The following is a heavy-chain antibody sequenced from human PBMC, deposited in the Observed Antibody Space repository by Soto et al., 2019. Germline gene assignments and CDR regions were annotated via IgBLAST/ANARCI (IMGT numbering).Heavy chain of an antibody. CDR3: AREKILQYFTPHTLDI. Sequence: SQTLSLTCAISGDSVCTYSAAWNWIRQSPSRGLEWLGRTYYKSKWYNDYAVSVKSRITINPDTSKNQFSLQLNSVTPEDTAVYYFAREKILQYFTPHTLDIGGKGQWSPSPQ. CDR1: GDSVCTYSAA. J-gene: IGHJ3*02. D-gene: IGHD3-9*01. CDR2: TYYKSKWYN. V-gene: IGHV6-1*01.